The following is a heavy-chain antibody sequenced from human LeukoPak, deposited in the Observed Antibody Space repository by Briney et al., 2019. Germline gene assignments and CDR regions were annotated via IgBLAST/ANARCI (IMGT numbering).Heavy chain of an antibody. D-gene: IGHD3-22*01. Sequence: LTLTCAVYGGSFSGYYWSWSRQPPGKGLEWVSYISSSSSTIYYADSVKGRFTISRDNAKNSLYLQMNSLRAEDTAVYYCASRYRGSSGYYYADILDYWGQGTLVTVSS. CDR1: GGSFSGYY. J-gene: IGHJ4*02. CDR3: ASRYRGSSGYYYADILDY. CDR2: ISSSSSTI. V-gene: IGHV3-11*04.